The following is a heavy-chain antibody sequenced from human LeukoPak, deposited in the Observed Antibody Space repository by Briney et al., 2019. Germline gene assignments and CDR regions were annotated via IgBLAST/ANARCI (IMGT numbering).Heavy chain of an antibody. CDR1: GFTFSSYS. Sequence: GGSLRLSCAASGFTFSSYSMNWVRQAPGKGLEWVSSISSNSSYIYYADSVKGRFTISRDNAKNPLYLQMNSLRAEDTAVYYCARDYGSGNQVFDYWGQGTLVTVSS. V-gene: IGHV3-21*01. D-gene: IGHD3-10*01. CDR3: ARDYGSGNQVFDY. CDR2: ISSNSSYI. J-gene: IGHJ4*01.